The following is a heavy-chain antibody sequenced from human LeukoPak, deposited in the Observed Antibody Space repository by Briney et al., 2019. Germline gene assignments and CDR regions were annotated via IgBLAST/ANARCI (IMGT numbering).Heavy chain of an antibody. Sequence: SETLSLTCTVSGGSISSDSYSWGWIRQPPGKGLVWIGQKYSSGTTQYNPSLKSRLTISIDTSKNKFSLNLSSVTAADTAVYYCASTTMIVVVGRYFDLWGRGTLVTVSS. J-gene: IGHJ2*01. CDR1: GGSISSDSYS. D-gene: IGHD3-22*01. CDR3: ASTTMIVVVGRYFDL. V-gene: IGHV4-39*01. CDR2: KYSSGTT.